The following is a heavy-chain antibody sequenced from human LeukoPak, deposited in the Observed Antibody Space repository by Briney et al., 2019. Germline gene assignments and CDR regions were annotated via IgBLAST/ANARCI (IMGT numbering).Heavy chain of an antibody. Sequence: GRSLRLSCAASGFTFSSYGMHWVRQAPGKGLEWVAVISYDGSNKYYADSVKGRVTISRDNSKNTLYLQMNSLRAEDTAVYYCAKDGNVLLWFGESYYYYYYYMDVWGKGTTVTVSS. J-gene: IGHJ6*03. CDR2: ISYDGSNK. CDR1: GFTFSSYG. CDR3: AKDGNVLLWFGESYYYYYYYMDV. D-gene: IGHD3-10*01. V-gene: IGHV3-30*18.